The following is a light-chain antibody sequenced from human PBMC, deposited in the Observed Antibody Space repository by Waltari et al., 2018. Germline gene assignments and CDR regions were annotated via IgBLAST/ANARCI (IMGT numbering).Light chain of an antibody. Sequence: DIQMTQSPSTLSASVGDRVTISCRSSQSIITWLAWYQQKPGKTPKLLVYKASSLESGVPSRFSGSGSGTEFTLTISSLHADDFATYYCQQYNKYPLTFGGGTKVEI. J-gene: IGKJ4*01. CDR2: KAS. CDR3: QQYNKYPLT. CDR1: QSIITW. V-gene: IGKV1-5*03.